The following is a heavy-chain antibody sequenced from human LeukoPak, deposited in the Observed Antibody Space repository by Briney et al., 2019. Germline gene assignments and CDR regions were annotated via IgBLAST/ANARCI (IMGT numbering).Heavy chain of an antibody. CDR2: IYYSGST. D-gene: IGHD4-17*01. V-gene: IGHV4-61*08. CDR3: ARGGTTVTPGLLWFDP. J-gene: IGHJ5*02. Sequence: SETLSLTCTVSGGSISSGDYYWRWIRQPPGKGLEWIGYIYYSGSTKYNPSLKSRVTISVDTSKNQFSLKLSSVTAADTAVYYCARGGTTVTPGLLWFDPWGQGTLVTVSS. CDR1: GGSISSGDYY.